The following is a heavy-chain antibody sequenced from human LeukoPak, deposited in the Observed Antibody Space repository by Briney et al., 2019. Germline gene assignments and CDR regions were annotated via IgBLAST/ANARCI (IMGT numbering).Heavy chain of an antibody. CDR2: ISGSGGSK. J-gene: IGHJ4*02. D-gene: IGHD3-10*01. V-gene: IGHV3-23*01. CDR3: ARDSYDSGLDY. CDR1: GFTFSNYA. Sequence: GGSLRLSCAASGFTFSNYAMSWVRQAPGKGLEWVSGISGSGGSKYYADSVKGRFTISRDNSKNTLYLQTSSLRAEDTAVYYCARDSYDSGLDYWGQGTLVTVSS.